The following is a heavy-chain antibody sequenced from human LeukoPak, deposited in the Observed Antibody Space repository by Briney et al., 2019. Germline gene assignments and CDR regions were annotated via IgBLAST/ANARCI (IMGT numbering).Heavy chain of an antibody. CDR1: GGSFSGYY. V-gene: IGHV4-34*01. J-gene: IGHJ3*01. CDR3: ARARRWLQSP. Sequence: PSETLSLTCAVYGGSFSGYYWSWIRQPPGKGLEWIGEINHSGSTNYNPSLKSRVTISVDTSKNQFSLTLSSVTAADTAVYYCARARRWLQSPWGQGTMVTVSS. D-gene: IGHD5-24*01. CDR2: INHSGST.